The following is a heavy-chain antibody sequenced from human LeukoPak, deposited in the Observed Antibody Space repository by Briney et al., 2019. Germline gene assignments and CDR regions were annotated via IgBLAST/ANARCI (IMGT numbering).Heavy chain of an antibody. J-gene: IGHJ4*02. Sequence: SETLSLTCTVSGGSISSYYWSWIRQPPGKGLEWVGYVYYSGSTIYNPSLKSRVTISVDTSKNQFSLKLSSMTAADTAVYYCARSSDYSSAWPFDYWGQGTLVTVSS. CDR3: ARSSDYSSAWPFDY. V-gene: IGHV4-59*01. D-gene: IGHD6-19*01. CDR2: VYYSGST. CDR1: GGSISSYY.